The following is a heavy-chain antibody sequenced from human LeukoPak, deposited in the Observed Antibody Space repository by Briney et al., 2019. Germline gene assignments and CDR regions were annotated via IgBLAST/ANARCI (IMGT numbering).Heavy chain of an antibody. V-gene: IGHV4-38-2*02. J-gene: IGHJ6*03. CDR3: ARAYSSSWYPRLVYYYMDV. CDR1: SYSISSGFY. Sequence: SETLSLTCTVSSYSISSGFYWGWIRQPPGKGLEWIGSIHHSGSTYYSPPLKSRVTISVDTSKNQFSLKLSSVTAADTAVYYCARAYSSSWYPRLVYYYMDVWGKGTTVTISS. CDR2: IHHSGST. D-gene: IGHD6-13*01.